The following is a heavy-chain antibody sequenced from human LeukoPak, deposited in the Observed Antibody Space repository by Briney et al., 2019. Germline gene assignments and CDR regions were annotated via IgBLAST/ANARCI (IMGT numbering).Heavy chain of an antibody. D-gene: IGHD2-15*01. CDR3: AEDTAGCSGGSCYRNYYYYGMDV. Sequence: GGSLRLSCAASGFTFSSYAMSWVRQAPGKGLEWVSGISWNSGSIGYADSVKGRFTISRDNAKNSLYLQMNSLRAEDTALYYCAEDTAGCSGGSCYRNYYYYGMDVWGQGTTVTVSS. CDR1: GFTFSSYA. V-gene: IGHV3-9*01. J-gene: IGHJ6*02. CDR2: ISWNSGSI.